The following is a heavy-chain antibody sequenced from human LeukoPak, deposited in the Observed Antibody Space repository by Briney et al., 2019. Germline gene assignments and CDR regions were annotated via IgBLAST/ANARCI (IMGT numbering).Heavy chain of an antibody. CDR1: GFTFSSYW. CDR2: ISYDGSNK. CDR3: ARPTPSFYDSSGYRFLGFDP. Sequence: GGSLRLSCAASGFTFSSYWMHWVRQAPGKGLEWVAVISYDGSNKYYADSVKGRFTISRDNSKNTLYLQMNSLRAEDTAVYYCARPTPSFYDSSGYRFLGFDPWGQGTLVTVSS. D-gene: IGHD3-22*01. V-gene: IGHV3-30*03. J-gene: IGHJ5*02.